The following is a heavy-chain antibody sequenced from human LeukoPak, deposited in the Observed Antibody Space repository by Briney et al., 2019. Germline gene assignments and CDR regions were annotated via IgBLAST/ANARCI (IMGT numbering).Heavy chain of an antibody. J-gene: IGHJ4*02. D-gene: IGHD6-13*01. V-gene: IGHV4-59*01. CDR3: ARDSGIAAAGTKGLDY. CDR2: IYYSGST. Sequence: PSETLSLTCAVYGGSFSGYYWSWIRQPPGKGLEWIGYIYYSGSTNYNPSLKSRVTISVDTSKNQFSLKLSSVTAADTAVYYCARDSGIAAAGTKGLDYWGQGTLVTVSS. CDR1: GGSFSGYY.